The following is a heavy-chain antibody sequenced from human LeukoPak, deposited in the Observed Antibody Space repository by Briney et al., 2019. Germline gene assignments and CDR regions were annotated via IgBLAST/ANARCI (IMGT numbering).Heavy chain of an antibody. CDR2: IIPIFGTA. D-gene: IGHD3-10*01. Sequence: ASVKVSCKASGGTFSSYAISWVRQAPGQGLEWMGGIIPIFGTANYAQKFQGRVTITADKSTSTAYMELSSLRAEDTAVYYCASYGSRWGFDPWGQGTLVTVSS. V-gene: IGHV1-69*06. CDR1: GGTFSSYA. CDR3: ASYGSRWGFDP. J-gene: IGHJ5*02.